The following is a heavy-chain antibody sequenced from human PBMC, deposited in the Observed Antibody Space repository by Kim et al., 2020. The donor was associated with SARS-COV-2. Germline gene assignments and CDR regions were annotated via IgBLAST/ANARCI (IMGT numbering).Heavy chain of an antibody. CDR3: ARDTELHLPHYFDY. J-gene: IGHJ4*02. V-gene: IGHV3-48*02. CDR2: ISSSSSTI. Sequence: GGSLRLSCAASGFTFSSYSMNWVRQAPGKGLEWVSYISSSSSTIYYADSVKGRFTISRDNAKNSLYLQMNSLRDEDTAVYYCARDTELHLPHYFDYWGQGTLVTVSS. D-gene: IGHD1-26*01. CDR1: GFTFSSYS.